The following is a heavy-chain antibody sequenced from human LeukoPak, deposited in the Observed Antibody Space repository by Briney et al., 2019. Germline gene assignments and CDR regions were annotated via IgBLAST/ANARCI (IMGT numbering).Heavy chain of an antibody. V-gene: IGHV1-8*01. D-gene: IGHD6-13*01. CDR1: GYTFTSHD. J-gene: IGHJ4*02. CDR3: ARGGAAAETSGFDH. CDR2: LSTDSDDT. Sequence: ASVKVSCKVFGYTFTSHDINWVRQAPGQGLEWMGWLSTDSDDTGYAQKFQGRVSMTRDNSMDTAYMELRGLKSDDTAVYYCARGGAAAETSGFDHWGRGTLVIVSA.